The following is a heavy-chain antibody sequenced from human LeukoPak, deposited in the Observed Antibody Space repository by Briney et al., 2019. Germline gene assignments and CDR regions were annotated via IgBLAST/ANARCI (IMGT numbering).Heavy chain of an antibody. CDR3: TPSLYDILTGSDY. CDR2: IRSKANSYAT. CDR1: GFTFSGSA. Sequence: PRGSLRLSCAASGFTFSGSAMHWVRQASGKGLEWVGRIRSKANSYATAYAASVKGSFTISRDDSKNTAYLQMNSLKTEDTAVYYCTPSLYDILTGSDYWGQETLVTV. D-gene: IGHD3-9*01. J-gene: IGHJ4*02. V-gene: IGHV3-73*01.